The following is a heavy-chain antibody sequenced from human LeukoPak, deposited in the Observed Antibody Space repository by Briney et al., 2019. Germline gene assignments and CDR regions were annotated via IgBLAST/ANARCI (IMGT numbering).Heavy chain of an antibody. CDR1: GGSISSGGYY. D-gene: IGHD4-11*01. Sequence: PSETLSLTCTVSGGSISSGGYYWSWIRQHPGKGLEWIGYIHYSESTYYNSSLKSRVTISIDTSKNQFSLKLRYVTAADTAVYYCARTYRTSARFDPWGQGTLVTVSS. V-gene: IGHV4-31*03. CDR3: ARTYRTSARFDP. CDR2: IHYSEST. J-gene: IGHJ5*02.